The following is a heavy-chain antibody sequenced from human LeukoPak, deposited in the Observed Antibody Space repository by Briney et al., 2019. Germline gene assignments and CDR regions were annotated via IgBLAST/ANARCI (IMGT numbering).Heavy chain of an antibody. J-gene: IGHJ4*02. D-gene: IGHD3-9*01. Sequence: GGCLRLSCAAPGFTFSSYAMHWVRQAPGKGLEWVAVISYDGSNKYYADSVKGRFTISRDNSKNTLYLQMNSLRAEDTAVYYCARAFEGLDYWGQGTLVTVSS. CDR2: ISYDGSNK. CDR3: ARAFEGLDY. V-gene: IGHV3-30-3*01. CDR1: GFTFSSYA.